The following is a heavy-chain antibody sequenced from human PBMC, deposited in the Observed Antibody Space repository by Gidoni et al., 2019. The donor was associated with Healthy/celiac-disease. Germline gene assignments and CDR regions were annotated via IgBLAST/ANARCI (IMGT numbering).Heavy chain of an antibody. D-gene: IGHD6-19*01. V-gene: IGHV3-7*05. Sequence: EVQLVESGGGLVQPGGSLRLSCAASGFTFSSYWMSWVRQAPGKGLEWVANIKQDGSEKYYVDSVKGRFTISRDNAKNSLYLQMNSLRAEDTAVYYCARDHSGWTSYFDYWGQGTLVTVSS. CDR1: GFTFSSYW. J-gene: IGHJ4*02. CDR2: IKQDGSEK. CDR3: ARDHSGWTSYFDY.